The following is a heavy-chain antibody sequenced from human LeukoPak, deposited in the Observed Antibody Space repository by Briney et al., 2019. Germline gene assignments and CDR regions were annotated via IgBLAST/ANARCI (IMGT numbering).Heavy chain of an antibody. Sequence: GGSLRLSCAASGFTFYSYSMNWVRQAPGKGLEWVSYISAISNTMNYADSVKGRFTISRDNAKSSLFLQMNSLRAEDTAVYYCASLTTVNPPGYFDYWGQGTLVIVSS. J-gene: IGHJ4*02. D-gene: IGHD4-17*01. V-gene: IGHV3-48*01. CDR2: ISAISNTM. CDR3: ASLTTVNPPGYFDY. CDR1: GFTFYSYS.